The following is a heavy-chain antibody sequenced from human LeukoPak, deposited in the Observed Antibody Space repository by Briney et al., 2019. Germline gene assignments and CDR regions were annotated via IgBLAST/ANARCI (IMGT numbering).Heavy chain of an antibody. CDR3: ARDLYSSSWFDY. J-gene: IGHJ4*02. CDR2: ISYDGSDK. Sequence: PGGSLRLSCAASGFTFSSYGMHWVRQAPGKGLEWVAVISYDGSDKYYPDSVKGRFTISRDNSKNTLYLQMNSLRAEDTAVYYCARDLYSSSWFDYWGQGTLVTVSS. V-gene: IGHV3-30*03. D-gene: IGHD6-13*01. CDR1: GFTFSSYG.